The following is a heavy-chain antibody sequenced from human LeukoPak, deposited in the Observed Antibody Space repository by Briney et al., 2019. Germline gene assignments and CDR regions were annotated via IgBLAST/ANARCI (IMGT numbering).Heavy chain of an antibody. J-gene: IGHJ4*02. CDR3: AKGGYDFWSGYSPFDY. V-gene: IGHV3-30*18. Sequence: TGGSLRLSCAASGFTFSSYGMHWVRQAPGKGLEWVAVISYDGSNKYYADSVKGRFTISRDNSKNTLYLQMNSLRAEDTAVYYCAKGGYDFWSGYSPFDYWGQGTLVTVSS. D-gene: IGHD3-3*01. CDR2: ISYDGSNK. CDR1: GFTFSSYG.